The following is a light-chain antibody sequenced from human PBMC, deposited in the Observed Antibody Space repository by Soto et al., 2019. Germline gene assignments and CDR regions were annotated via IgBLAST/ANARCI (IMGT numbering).Light chain of an antibody. CDR2: WAS. V-gene: IGKV4-1*01. CDR1: QSVLYSSSNRNY. CDR3: QQYYSRPPWT. Sequence: DIVMTQFPDSLAVSLGERATINCKSSQSVLYSSSNRNYLAWYQQKPGQPPKLLIYWASTRESGVPDRFSGSGSGTDFTLTISSLQADDVAVYYCQQYYSRPPWTFGQGTKVEIK. J-gene: IGKJ1*01.